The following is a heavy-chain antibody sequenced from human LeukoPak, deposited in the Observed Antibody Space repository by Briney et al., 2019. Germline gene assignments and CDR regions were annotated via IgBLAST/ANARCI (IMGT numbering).Heavy chain of an antibody. CDR3: ARVITMIVVVSPLDWFDP. Sequence: ASGKVSCKPSGYTFTGYYMHWVRQAPGHGLGWRGWINPNSGGTNYAQKSQRRVTMPNDTSISTAYMELSRLRSDDTAVYYCARVITMIVVVSPLDWFDPWGQGTLVTVSS. CDR2: INPNSGGT. D-gene: IGHD3-22*01. CDR1: GYTFTGYY. V-gene: IGHV1-2*02. J-gene: IGHJ5*02.